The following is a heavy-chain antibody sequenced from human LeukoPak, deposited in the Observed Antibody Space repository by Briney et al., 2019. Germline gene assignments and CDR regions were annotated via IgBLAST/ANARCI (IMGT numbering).Heavy chain of an antibody. CDR1: GGSINSHY. Sequence: SETLSLTCSVSGGSINSHYWSWIRQPPGKGLEGMGYIYYSGSNIYNPSLKSRVTIAVDTSKTQFSLKLSSVTAADTAVYYCTRVLDYGDYVGWFDPWGQGTLVTVSS. J-gene: IGHJ5*02. CDR3: TRVLDYGDYVGWFDP. V-gene: IGHV4-59*11. D-gene: IGHD4-17*01. CDR2: IYYSGSN.